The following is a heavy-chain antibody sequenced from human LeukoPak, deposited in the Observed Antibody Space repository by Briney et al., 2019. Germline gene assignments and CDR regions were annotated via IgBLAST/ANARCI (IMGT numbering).Heavy chain of an antibody. J-gene: IGHJ4*02. CDR2: ISGGGGFT. Sequence: GGSLRLSCAASGFTFSSYAMSWVRQAPGKGLEWVSAISGGGGFTYYADSVKGRFTISRDNSKNTLYLQMNSLRAEDTAVYYCAKALLAATYYFDYWGQGILVTVSP. CDR3: AKALLAATYYFDY. CDR1: GFTFSSYA. V-gene: IGHV3-23*01. D-gene: IGHD6-13*01.